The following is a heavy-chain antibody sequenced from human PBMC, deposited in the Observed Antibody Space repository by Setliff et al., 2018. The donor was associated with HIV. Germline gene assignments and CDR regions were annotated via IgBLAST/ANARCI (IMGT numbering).Heavy chain of an antibody. CDR1: ADIFNAYY. J-gene: IGHJ4*02. CDR3: ARVADRNYDFWSAYEY. Sequence: VASVKVSCKAPADIFNAYYIHWVRQAPGQGLEWMGWITPNGDDTNYPQKFEGRVTLTRDTSIATAYMELRSLTSDDTAVYYCARVADRNYDFWSAYEYWGQGTLVTVSS. V-gene: IGHV1-2*02. CDR2: ITPNGDDT. D-gene: IGHD3-3*01.